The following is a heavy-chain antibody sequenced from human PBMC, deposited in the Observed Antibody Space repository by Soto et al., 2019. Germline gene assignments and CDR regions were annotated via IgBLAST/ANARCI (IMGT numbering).Heavy chain of an antibody. Sequence: QVQLMQSGAEVEKPGASVKVSCVPSGYTFTDYYIHWVRQAPGQGLEWMGWVNPNSGGTNYAQEFQGRVTITADKSTSTAYMELSSLRSEDTAVYYCARERGTWIQLGPMDVWGQGTTVTVSS. J-gene: IGHJ6*02. D-gene: IGHD5-18*01. CDR2: VNPNSGGT. CDR3: ARERGTWIQLGPMDV. V-gene: IGHV1-2*02. CDR1: GYTFTDYY.